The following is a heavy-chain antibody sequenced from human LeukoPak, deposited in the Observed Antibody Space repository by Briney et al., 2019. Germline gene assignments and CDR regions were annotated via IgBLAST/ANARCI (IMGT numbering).Heavy chain of an antibody. CDR2: ISSSSSYI. J-gene: IGHJ6*04. V-gene: IGHV3-21*01. D-gene: IGHD6-19*01. CDR3: VSRAVAAIYYYYGMDV. CDR1: GFTFSSYS. Sequence: GGSLRLSCAASGFTFSSYSMNWVRQAPGKGLEWVSSISSSSSYIYYADSVKGRFTISRDNAKNSLYLQMNSLRAEDTAVYYCVSRAVAAIYYYYGMDVWGKGTTVTVSS.